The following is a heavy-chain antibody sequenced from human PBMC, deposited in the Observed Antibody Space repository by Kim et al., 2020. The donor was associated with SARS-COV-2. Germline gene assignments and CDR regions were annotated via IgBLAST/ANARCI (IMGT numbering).Heavy chain of an antibody. V-gene: IGHV3-73*01. Sequence: ACAASVKGRFTISRDDSKNTAYLQMNSLKTEDTAVYYCTSGGPMVVTLDVWGQGTTVTVSS. D-gene: IGHD2-21*02. CDR3: TSGGPMVVTLDV. J-gene: IGHJ6*02.